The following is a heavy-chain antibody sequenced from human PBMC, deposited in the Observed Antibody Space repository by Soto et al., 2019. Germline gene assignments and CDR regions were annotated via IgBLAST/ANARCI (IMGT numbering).Heavy chain of an antibody. CDR3: AKDHLTTTVTTVGY. J-gene: IGHJ4*02. CDR2: ISYHGSDK. Sequence: QVQLVESGGGVVQPGRSLRLSCAASGFTFSNYGMHWVRQASGKGLEWVAVISYHGSDKYYADSVKGRFTISRDNSKNTLFLQMDSLRAEDTALYYCAKDHLTTTVTTVGYWGQGTLVTVSS. CDR1: GFTFSNYG. D-gene: IGHD4-17*01. V-gene: IGHV3-30*18.